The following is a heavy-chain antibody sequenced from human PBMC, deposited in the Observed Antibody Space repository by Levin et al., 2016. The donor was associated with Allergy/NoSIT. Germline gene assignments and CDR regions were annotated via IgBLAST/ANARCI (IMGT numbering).Heavy chain of an antibody. J-gene: IGHJ4*02. CDR2: ISTDGRST. CDR1: GSTVSSIT. CDR3: VKDYYGGSGYYYS. V-gene: IGHV3-64D*06. D-gene: IGHD3-22*01. Sequence: GGSLRLSCSASGSTVSSITMHWVRQAPGKGLEYVSAISTDGRSTYYADSVKGRFTISRDNSKNTLYLQMSSLRPEDTGAYYCVKDYYGGSGYYYSWGQGTLVTVSS.